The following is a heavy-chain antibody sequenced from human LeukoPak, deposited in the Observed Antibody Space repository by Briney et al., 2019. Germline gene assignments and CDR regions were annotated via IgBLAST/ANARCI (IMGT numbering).Heavy chain of an antibody. Sequence: ASVKVSCKASGYTFTGYFMNWVRQAPGQGLEWMGRINPNSGDTSYAQKFQGRVTMTRDTSITTAYMDLSSLTSDDTAMHYCARWGELTGVGNWDQGTLVTVSS. V-gene: IGHV1-2*02. CDR2: INPNSGDT. J-gene: IGHJ4*02. CDR3: ARWGELTGVGN. D-gene: IGHD1-7*01. CDR1: GYTFTGYF.